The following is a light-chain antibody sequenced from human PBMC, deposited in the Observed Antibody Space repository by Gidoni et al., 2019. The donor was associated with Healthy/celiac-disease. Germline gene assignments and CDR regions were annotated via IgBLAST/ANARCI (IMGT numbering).Light chain of an antibody. J-gene: IGKJ2*01. Sequence: DIQMTQSPSSLSASVGDRVTITCQASQDISNYLNWYQQKPGKPPKLLIYDASDLETGVPSRFSGSGSGTDFTFTISSLQPEGIATYYCQQYDNLPYTFGQGTKLEIK. CDR1: QDISNY. CDR3: QQYDNLPYT. V-gene: IGKV1-33*01. CDR2: DAS.